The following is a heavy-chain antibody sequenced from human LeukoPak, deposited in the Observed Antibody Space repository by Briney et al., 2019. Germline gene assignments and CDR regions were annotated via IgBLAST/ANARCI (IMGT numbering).Heavy chain of an antibody. V-gene: IGHV3-66*01. J-gene: IGHJ4*02. CDR3: ARDRRGDYRPAYFDY. Sequence: GGSLRLSCAASGFTVSSNYMTWVRQAPGKGLEWVSVIYGDGSTYYADSVKGRFTISRDNSKNTLYLQINSLRAEDTAVYYCARDRRGDYRPAYFDYWGQGTLVTVSS. CDR2: IYGDGST. D-gene: IGHD4-11*01. CDR1: GFTVSSNY.